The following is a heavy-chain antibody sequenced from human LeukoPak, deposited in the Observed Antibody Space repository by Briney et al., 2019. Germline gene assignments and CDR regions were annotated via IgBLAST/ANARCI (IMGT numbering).Heavy chain of an antibody. D-gene: IGHD2-2*01. V-gene: IGHV3-21*01. CDR2: ISSSSSYI. CDR3: ARAPPGSITRFDY. J-gene: IGHJ4*02. CDR1: GFTFSSYS. Sequence: GGSLRLSCAASGFTFSSYSVNWVRQAPGKGLEWVSSISSSSSYIYYADSVKGRFTISRDNAKNSLYLQMNSLRAEDTAVYYCARAPPGSITRFDYWGQGALVTVSS.